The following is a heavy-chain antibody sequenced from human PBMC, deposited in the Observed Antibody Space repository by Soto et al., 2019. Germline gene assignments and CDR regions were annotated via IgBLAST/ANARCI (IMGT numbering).Heavy chain of an antibody. CDR1: GFTFSNFG. Sequence: QVQLVESGGGVVQPGRSLRLSCAASGFTFSNFGMHWVRQVPVKGLEWVAVISYDGNTKYYADSVKGRFTISRDNSKNTLYLQMDSLRVEDTAVYYCTSQVATGDWGQGTLVTVSS. J-gene: IGHJ4*02. V-gene: IGHV3-30*03. CDR2: ISYDGNTK. CDR3: TSQVATGD. D-gene: IGHD5-12*01.